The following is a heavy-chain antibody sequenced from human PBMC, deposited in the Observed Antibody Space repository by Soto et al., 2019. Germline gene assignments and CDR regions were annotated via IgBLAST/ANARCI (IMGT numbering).Heavy chain of an antibody. J-gene: IGHJ6*02. Sequence: SETLSLTCTASGDSITSYYWSWIRQPAGKGLEWIVRVHSSGSTTYNPSLQSRVTMSVDTSKNQISLKLSSVTAADTAVYYCTKGPNWNYYYYGVDVWGQGTTVTSP. D-gene: IGHD1-20*01. CDR3: TKGPNWNYYYYGVDV. V-gene: IGHV4-4*07. CDR2: VHSSGST. CDR1: GDSITSYY.